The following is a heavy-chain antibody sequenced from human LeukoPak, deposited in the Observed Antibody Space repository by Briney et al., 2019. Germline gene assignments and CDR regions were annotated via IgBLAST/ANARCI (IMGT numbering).Heavy chain of an antibody. D-gene: IGHD3-9*01. Sequence: GSVKVSCKASGYTFTSYGISWVRQAPGQGLEWMGWISAYNGNTNYAQKLQGRVTMTTDTSTSTAYMELRSLRSDDTAVYYCASGDYDILTGYYPLSDYWGQGTLVTVSS. J-gene: IGHJ4*02. CDR2: ISAYNGNT. V-gene: IGHV1-18*01. CDR3: ASGDYDILTGYYPLSDY. CDR1: GYTFTSYG.